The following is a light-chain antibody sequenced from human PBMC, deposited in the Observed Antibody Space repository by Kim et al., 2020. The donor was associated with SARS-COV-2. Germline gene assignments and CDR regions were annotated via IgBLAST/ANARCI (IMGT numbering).Light chain of an antibody. J-gene: IGLJ3*02. CDR1: TGAVTSGHY. Sequence: PGGTVTLTCGSSTGAVTSGHYPYWFQQNPGQAPRTLIYHTSNQQAWTPARFSGSLVGGKAALTLSGAQPEDEAEYYCLLSYSGARVFGGGTKLTVL. CDR3: LLSYSGARV. V-gene: IGLV7-46*01. CDR2: HTS.